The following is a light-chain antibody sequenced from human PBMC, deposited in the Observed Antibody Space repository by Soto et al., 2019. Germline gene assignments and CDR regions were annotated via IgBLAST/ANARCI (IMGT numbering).Light chain of an antibody. CDR2: GAS. CDR3: QQYRMSPNT. CDR1: QSVRGN. J-gene: IGKJ5*01. V-gene: IGKV3D-15*02. Sequence: EIVMAHSPAPLSVSPGEGATLSCTASQSVRGNLAWYQQKPGQAPRLLIYGASTRATGIPDRFSGSGSGTDFSLTIRGLKPEDFAVYYCQQYRMSPNTFGQGTRLEIK.